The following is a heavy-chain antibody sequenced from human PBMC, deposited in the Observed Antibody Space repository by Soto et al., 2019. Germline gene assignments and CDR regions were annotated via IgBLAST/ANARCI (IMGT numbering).Heavy chain of an antibody. V-gene: IGHV1-3*05. CDR3: ARGVTIFGVVREADV. CDR1: GYTFTSYA. CDR2: INAGNGNT. Sequence: QVQLVQSGAEEKKPGASVKVSCKASGYTFTSYAMHWVRQAPGQRLEWMGWINAGNGNTKYSQKFQGRVTITRDTSASTAYMELSSLRSEDTAVYYGARGVTIFGVVREADVWGQGTTVTVSS. D-gene: IGHD3-3*01. J-gene: IGHJ6*02.